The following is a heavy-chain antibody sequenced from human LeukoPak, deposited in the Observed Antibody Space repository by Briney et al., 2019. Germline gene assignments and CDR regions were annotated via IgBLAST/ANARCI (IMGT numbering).Heavy chain of an antibody. D-gene: IGHD4-23*01. CDR1: GGSISSYY. CDR3: ASRRGGLGGPTDY. CDR2: IYYSGST. J-gene: IGHJ4*02. Sequence: SETLSLTCTVSGGSISSYYWSWIRQPPGKGLEWIGYIYYSGSTNYNPSLKSRVTISVDTSKNQFSLKLSSVTAADTAVYYCASRRGGLGGPTDYWGQGTLVTVSS. V-gene: IGHV4-59*01.